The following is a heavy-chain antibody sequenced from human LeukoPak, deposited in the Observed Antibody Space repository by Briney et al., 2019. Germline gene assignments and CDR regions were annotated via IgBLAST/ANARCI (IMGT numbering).Heavy chain of an antibody. CDR1: GFTFSSYA. CDR2: ISGSGGST. D-gene: IGHD3-3*01. CDR3: AKDPRYYDFWSGYYTGTPTDV. J-gene: IGHJ6*04. V-gene: IGHV3-23*01. Sequence: GGSLRLSCAASGFTFSSYAMSWVRQAPGKGLEWVSAISGSGGSTYYADSVKGRFTISRDNSKNTLYLQMSSLRAEDTAVYYCAKDPRYYDFWSGYYTGTPTDVWGKGTTVTVSS.